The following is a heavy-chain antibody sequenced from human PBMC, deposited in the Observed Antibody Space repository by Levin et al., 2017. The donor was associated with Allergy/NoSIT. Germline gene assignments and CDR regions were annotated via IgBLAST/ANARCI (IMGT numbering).Heavy chain of an antibody. J-gene: IGHJ3*02. D-gene: IGHD3-10*01. CDR1: GFTFSSYA. CDR2: ISGSGGST. V-gene: IGHV3-23*01. CDR3: AKPYHYYYGSGAPNAFDI. Sequence: LSLTCAASGFTFSSYAMSWVRQAPGKGLEWVSAISGSGGSTYYADSVKGRFTISRDNSKNTLYLQMNSLRAEDTAVYYCAKPYHYYYGSGAPNAFDIWGQGTMVTVSS.